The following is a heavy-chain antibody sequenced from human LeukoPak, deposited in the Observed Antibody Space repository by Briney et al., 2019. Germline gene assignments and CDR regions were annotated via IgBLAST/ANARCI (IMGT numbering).Heavy chain of an antibody. CDR3: ARKGRTGGVISHLYYYYYMDV. CDR2: ISGSGGST. J-gene: IGHJ6*03. V-gene: IGHV3-23*01. Sequence: PGGSLRLSCAASGFTFSSYGMSWVRQAPGKGLEWVSAISGSGGSTYYADSVKGRFTISRDNSKNTLYLQMNSLRAEDTAVYYCARKGRTGGVISHLYYYYYMDVWGKGTTVTISS. D-gene: IGHD3-16*02. CDR1: GFTFSSYG.